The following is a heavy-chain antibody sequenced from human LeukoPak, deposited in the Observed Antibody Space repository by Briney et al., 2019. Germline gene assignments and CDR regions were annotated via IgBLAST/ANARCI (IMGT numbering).Heavy chain of an antibody. CDR2: IYYSGTT. V-gene: IGHV4-59*01. CDR3: AREDPQTTVPEGMDV. J-gene: IGHJ6*02. CDR1: GGSISYYY. Sequence: SETLSLTCTVSGGSISYYYWSWIRQSPGKGLEWFGYIYYSGTTNYNPSLKSRVTISVDTSKNQFSLQLRSVTAADTAVYYCAREDPQTTVPEGMDVWGQGTTVTVSS. D-gene: IGHD4-17*01.